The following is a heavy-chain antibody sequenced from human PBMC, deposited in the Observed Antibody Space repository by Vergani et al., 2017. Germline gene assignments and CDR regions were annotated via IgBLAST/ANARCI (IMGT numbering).Heavy chain of an antibody. J-gene: IGHJ4*02. CDR3: AKAPRRKQRITIFGVVSGYYFDY. Sequence: EVQLLESGGGLVQPGGSLRLSCAASGFTFSSYAMSWVRQAPGKGLEWVSAISGSGGSTYYAASVKGRFTITRDNSKNTLYLQMNSLIAEDTAVYYCAKAPRRKQRITIFGVVSGYYFDYWGQGTLVTVSS. CDR2: ISGSGGST. D-gene: IGHD3-3*01. CDR1: GFTFSSYA. V-gene: IGHV3-23*01.